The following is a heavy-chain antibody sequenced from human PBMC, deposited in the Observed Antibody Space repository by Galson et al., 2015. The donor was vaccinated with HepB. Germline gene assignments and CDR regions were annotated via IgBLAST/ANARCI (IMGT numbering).Heavy chain of an antibody. Sequence: SVKVSCKASGYTFTSYGISWVRQAPGQGLEWMGWISAYNGNTNYAQKLQGRVTMTTDTSTSTANMELRSLRSDDTAVYYCARYRAAGTVDYWGQGTLVAVSS. V-gene: IGHV1-18*01. CDR2: ISAYNGNT. CDR1: GYTFTSYG. CDR3: ARYRAAGTVDY. D-gene: IGHD6-13*01. J-gene: IGHJ4*02.